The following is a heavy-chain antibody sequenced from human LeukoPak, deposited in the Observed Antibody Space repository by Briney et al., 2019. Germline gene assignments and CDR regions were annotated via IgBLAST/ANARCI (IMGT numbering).Heavy chain of an antibody. CDR2: INQSGST. Sequence: KPSETLSHTCAVYGGSFSGYYWNWIRQPPGKGLEWIGEINQSGSTNYNPSLKSRVTISFDTSKNQFSLKLSSVTAADTAVYYCARGRAFFDWGQGTLVTVSS. V-gene: IGHV4-34*01. CDR1: GGSFSGYY. CDR3: ARGRAFFD. J-gene: IGHJ4*02. D-gene: IGHD3-3*02.